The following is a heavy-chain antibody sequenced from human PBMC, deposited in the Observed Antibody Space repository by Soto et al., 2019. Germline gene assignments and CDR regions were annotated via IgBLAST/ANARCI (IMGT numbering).Heavy chain of an antibody. D-gene: IGHD3-9*01. J-gene: IGHJ4*02. CDR1: GYTFTSYG. V-gene: IGHV1-18*01. CDR3: ARTYYGVRYFDWSMGRFDY. Sequence: ASVKVSCKASGYTFTSYGISWVRQAPGQGLEWMGWISAYNGNTNYAQKLQGRVTMTTDTSTSTAYMELRSLRSDDTAVYYCARTYYGVRYFDWSMGRFDYWGQGTLVTVSS. CDR2: ISAYNGNT.